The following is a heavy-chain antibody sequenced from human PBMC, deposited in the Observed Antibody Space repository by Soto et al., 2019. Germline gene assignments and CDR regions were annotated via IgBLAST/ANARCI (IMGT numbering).Heavy chain of an antibody. CDR3: ARDSYCGSGSHYYYYGMDV. Sequence: PSETLSLTCTVSGGSVSSDSYYWSWIRQPPGKGLEWIGNIYYSGSTNYNPSLKSRVTISVDTSKNQFSLKLSSVTAADTAVYYCARDSYCGSGSHYYYYGMDVWGQGTTVTVSS. J-gene: IGHJ6*02. D-gene: IGHD3-10*01. V-gene: IGHV4-61*01. CDR1: GGSVSSDSYY. CDR2: IYYSGST.